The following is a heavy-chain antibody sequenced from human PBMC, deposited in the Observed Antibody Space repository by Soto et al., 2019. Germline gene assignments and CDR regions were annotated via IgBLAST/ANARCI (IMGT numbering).Heavy chain of an antibody. CDR3: ASSNSNYALFDY. CDR1: GGSISSYY. D-gene: IGHD4-4*01. CDR2: IYYSGNT. Sequence: SETLSLTCTVSGGSISSYYWSWIRQPPGKGLEWIGYIYYSGNTNYNPSLKSRVTISVDTSKNQFSLKLSSVTAADMAVYYCASSNSNYALFDYWGQGTLVTVSS. V-gene: IGHV4-59*08. J-gene: IGHJ4*02.